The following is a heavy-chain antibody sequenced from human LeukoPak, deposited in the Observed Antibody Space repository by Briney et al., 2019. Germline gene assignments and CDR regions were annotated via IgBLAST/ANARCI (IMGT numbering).Heavy chain of an antibody. J-gene: IGHJ6*03. V-gene: IGHV1-69*06. CDR3: ARVGYCSNGVCSLYYYYYYMDV. D-gene: IGHD2-8*01. CDR1: GGTFSNYA. CDR2: IIPILDTV. Sequence: SVKVSCKASGGTFSNYAISWVRQAPGQGLEWMGGIIPILDTVKYAQKFQGRVTIIANKSTSTAYMELRSLRSDDTAVYYCARVGYCSNGVCSLYYYYYYMDVWGKGTTVTVSS.